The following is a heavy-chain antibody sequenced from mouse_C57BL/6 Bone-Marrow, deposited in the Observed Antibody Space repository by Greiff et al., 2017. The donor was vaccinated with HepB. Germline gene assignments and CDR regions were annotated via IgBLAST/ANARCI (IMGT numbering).Heavy chain of an antibody. Sequence: EVQVVESGGGLVQPGGSLKLSCAASGFTFSDYYMYWVRQTPEKRLEWVAYISNGGGSTYYPDTVKGRFTISRDNAKNTLYLQMSRLKSEDTAMYYCARNYYGSWYFDVWGTGTTVTVSS. J-gene: IGHJ1*03. D-gene: IGHD1-1*01. V-gene: IGHV5-12*01. CDR2: ISNGGGST. CDR1: GFTFSDYY. CDR3: ARNYYGSWYFDV.